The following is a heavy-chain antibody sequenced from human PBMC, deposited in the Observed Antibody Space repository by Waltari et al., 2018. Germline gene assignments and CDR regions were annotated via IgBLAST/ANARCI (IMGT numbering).Heavy chain of an antibody. J-gene: IGHJ4*01. Sequence: QVQLVQSGAEVKKAGASVKVSCTTSGYTFTNFDVNWVRLAPGQGFEWMGSLIPKRGKAVFGQMFQGRVSMTRDISINTAYMELSGLTSADTAFYYCAISEYSSGFDSWGQGTHVTVSS. CDR3: AISEYSSGFDS. D-gene: IGHD6-19*01. CDR1: GYTFTNFD. V-gene: IGHV1-8*01. CDR2: LIPKRGKA.